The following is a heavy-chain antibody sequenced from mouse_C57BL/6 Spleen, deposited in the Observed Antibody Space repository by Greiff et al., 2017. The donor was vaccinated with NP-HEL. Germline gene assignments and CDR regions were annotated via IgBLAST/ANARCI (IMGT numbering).Heavy chain of an antibody. D-gene: IGHD1-1*01. CDR2: IYPGDGDT. J-gene: IGHJ2*01. Sequence: QVQLQQSGPELVKPGASVKISCKASGYAFSSSWMNWVKQRPGKGLEWIGRIYPGDGDTNYNGKFKGKATLTVDKSSSTASMQLRSLPSADSAVYFCATYGSRTLFAYWGQGTTLTVSS. CDR3: ATYGSRTLFAY. CDR1: GYAFSSSW. V-gene: IGHV1-82*01.